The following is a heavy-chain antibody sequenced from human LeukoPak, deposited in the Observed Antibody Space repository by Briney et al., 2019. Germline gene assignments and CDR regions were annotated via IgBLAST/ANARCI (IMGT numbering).Heavy chain of an antibody. Sequence: SETLSLTCAVYGGSFSDYYWSWIRQPPGKGLEWIGNIYYDGSTYYNPSLKSRVTISVDTSKNQFSLKLSSVTAADTAVYYCARTTLEWPHYAFDIWGQGTMVTVSS. J-gene: IGHJ3*02. CDR3: ARTTLEWPHYAFDI. CDR2: IYYDGST. CDR1: GGSFSDYY. D-gene: IGHD3-3*01. V-gene: IGHV4-34*01.